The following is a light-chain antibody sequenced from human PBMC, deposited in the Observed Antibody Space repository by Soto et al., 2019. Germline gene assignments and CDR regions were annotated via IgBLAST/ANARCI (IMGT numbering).Light chain of an antibody. CDR2: AAS. CDR1: QSVSSSY. J-gene: IGKJ5*01. Sequence: EIVLTQSPGTLSLSPGERATLSCRASQSVSSSYLAWYQQKPGQAPRLLIYAASSRATGIPDRFSGSGSGTDFTLTISRLEPEDFAVYYCQQYGSSPPITFGQGTVLEIK. V-gene: IGKV3-20*01. CDR3: QQYGSSPPIT.